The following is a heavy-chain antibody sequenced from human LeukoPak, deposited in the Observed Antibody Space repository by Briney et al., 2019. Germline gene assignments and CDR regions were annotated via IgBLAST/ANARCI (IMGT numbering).Heavy chain of an antibody. J-gene: IGHJ3*02. D-gene: IGHD2-8*01. V-gene: IGHV5-51*01. CDR3: ARYCTNGVCYLRAFDI. CDR1: GYRFTSYW. CDR2: IYPGDSDT. Sequence: GESLQISCKGSGYRFTSYWIGWVRQMPGKGLEGMGIIYPGDSDTRYSPSFQGQVTISADKSISTAYLQWSSLKASDTAMYYCARYCTNGVCYLRAFDIWGQGTMVTVSS.